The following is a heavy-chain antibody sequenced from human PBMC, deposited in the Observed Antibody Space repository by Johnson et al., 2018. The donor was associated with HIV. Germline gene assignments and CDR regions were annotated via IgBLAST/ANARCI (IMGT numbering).Heavy chain of an antibody. CDR1: GFTFSSYW. J-gene: IGHJ3*02. V-gene: IGHV3-74*02. D-gene: IGHD3-10*01. CDR2: IKTDGSNT. CDR3: ARGALGSFDI. Sequence: VQLVESGGGVVQPGGSLRLSCAASGFTFSSYWMHWVRQAPGKGLMWVSNIKTDGSNTNYADSVKGRFTISRDNAKNTVYRQMDSRRDEDMAVYYCARGALGSFDIWGQGTMVTVSA.